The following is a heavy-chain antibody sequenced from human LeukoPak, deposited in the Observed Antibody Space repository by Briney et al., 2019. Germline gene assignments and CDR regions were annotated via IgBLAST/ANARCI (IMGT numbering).Heavy chain of an antibody. J-gene: IGHJ3*02. Sequence: PGGSLRLSCAASGFIVSNNYMSWVRQAPGKGPEWVSVIYSGGSTYYADSVKGRFTISRDNSKNTLYLQMNSLRAEDTAVYYCASPNTRIRFVVVPAATAIDAFDIWGQGTMVTVSS. CDR1: GFIVSNNY. CDR2: IYSGGST. D-gene: IGHD2-2*01. V-gene: IGHV3-53*01. CDR3: ASPNTRIRFVVVPAATAIDAFDI.